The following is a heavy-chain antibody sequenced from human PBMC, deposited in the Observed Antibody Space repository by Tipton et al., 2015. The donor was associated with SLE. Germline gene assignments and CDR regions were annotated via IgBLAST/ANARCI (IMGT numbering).Heavy chain of an antibody. D-gene: IGHD3-16*01. Sequence: SLRLSCVASGFSFSTYAMSWVRQAPGKGLEGVSTISGSGPSTYYADSVKGRFTISRDNSKNTLYLQMNSLRAEDTAVYYCAKAMGGYFDYWGQGTLVTVSS. CDR1: GFSFSTYA. CDR3: AKAMGGYFDY. CDR2: ISGSGPST. V-gene: IGHV3-23*01. J-gene: IGHJ4*02.